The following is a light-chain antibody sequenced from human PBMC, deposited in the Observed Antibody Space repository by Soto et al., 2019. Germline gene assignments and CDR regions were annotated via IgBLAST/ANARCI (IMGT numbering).Light chain of an antibody. CDR1: QSVSSIY. CDR3: QHYGSSPRR. V-gene: IGKV3-20*01. CDR2: GAS. J-gene: IGKJ1*01. Sequence: TEAPSSLSASVGYRVTITCRASQSVSSIYLAWYQQKPGQAPRLLIYGASTLANGIPDRFSGSGSGTDFTLTISSLEPEDFAVYYCQHYGSSPRRFGQVTKV.